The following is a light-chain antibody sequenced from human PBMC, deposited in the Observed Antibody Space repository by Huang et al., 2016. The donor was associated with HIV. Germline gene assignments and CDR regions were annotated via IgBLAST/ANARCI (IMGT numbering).Light chain of an antibody. CDR2: ATS. CDR1: QDINTY. V-gene: IGKV1-8*01. J-gene: IGKJ1*01. CDR3: QQYYSFPLT. Sequence: AIRITQSPSSLSASTGDKVSITCRASQDINTYLAWDQQKPGKPPSLLIYATSTLQSVVPSRFSGSGSGTDFTLTITHLQSEDFATYYCQQYYSFPLTFGQGSQVEV.